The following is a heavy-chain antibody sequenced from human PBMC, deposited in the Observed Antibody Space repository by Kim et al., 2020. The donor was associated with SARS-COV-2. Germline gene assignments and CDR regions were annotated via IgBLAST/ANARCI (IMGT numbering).Heavy chain of an antibody. CDR3: ARGETAVNRGSWYNWVDP. J-gene: IGHJ5*02. CDR2: ISSSGSTI. Sequence: GGSLRLSCAASGFTFSSYEMNWVRQAPGKGLEWVSYISSSGSTIYYADSVKGRFTISRDNAKNSLYLQMNSQRAEDTAVYYCARGETAVNRGSWYNWVDPWGKRHLVTVSS. D-gene: IGHD6-13*01. CDR1: GFTFSSYE. V-gene: IGHV3-48*03.